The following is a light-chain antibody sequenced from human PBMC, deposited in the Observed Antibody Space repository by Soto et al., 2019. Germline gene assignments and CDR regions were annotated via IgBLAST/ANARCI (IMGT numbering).Light chain of an antibody. CDR3: SSYTSSSPL. CDR2: DVS. V-gene: IGLV2-14*01. J-gene: IGLJ2*01. CDR1: SSDVGGYNY. Sequence: QSALTQPASVSGSPGQSITISCTGTSSDVGGYNYVSWYQQHPGKAPKLMIYDVSNRPSGVSNRFSGSKSSNTASLTISGLQAEDEADYYCSSYTSSSPLFGGGTKLTVL.